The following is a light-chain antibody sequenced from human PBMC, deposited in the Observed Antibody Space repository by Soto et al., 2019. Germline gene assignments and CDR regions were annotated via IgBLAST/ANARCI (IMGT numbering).Light chain of an antibody. V-gene: IGLV2-14*01. Sequence: QSALTQPASVSGSPGQSITISCTGTSSDVGLYNYVSWYQQHPGKAPKLMIYEVTNRPSGVSTRFSGSKSGNTASLTISGLQAEDEAIYYCSSYSSGSTPWVFGGGTKLTVL. CDR1: SSDVGLYNY. CDR3: SSYSSGSTPWV. J-gene: IGLJ3*02. CDR2: EVT.